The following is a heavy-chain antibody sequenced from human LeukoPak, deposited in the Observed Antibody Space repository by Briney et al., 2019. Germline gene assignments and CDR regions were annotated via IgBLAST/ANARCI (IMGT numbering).Heavy chain of an antibody. V-gene: IGHV3-48*01. J-gene: IGHJ3*02. CDR2: VSRNTNAR. Sequence: GSLRLSCAASGFAFSSYAMNWVRQAPVKGLEWLAHVSRNTNARYFADSVKGRFTISSDNAKNSLYLQMNSLRAEDTAIYYCVKDEAYAFDIWGQGTMVTVSS. CDR3: VKDEAYAFDI. CDR1: GFAFSSYA.